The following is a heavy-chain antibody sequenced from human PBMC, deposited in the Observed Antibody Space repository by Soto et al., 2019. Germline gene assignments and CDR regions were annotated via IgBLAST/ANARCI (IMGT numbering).Heavy chain of an antibody. D-gene: IGHD4-17*01. CDR3: ARRYGASFDY. J-gene: IGHJ4*02. Sequence: SETLSLTCAVYGGSFSGYYWTWIRQPPGKGLEWIGYIYYSGSTNYNPSLKSRVTISVDTSKNQFSLKLSSVTAADTAVYYCARRYGASFDYWGQGTLVTVSS. V-gene: IGHV4-59*01. CDR2: IYYSGST. CDR1: GGSFSGYY.